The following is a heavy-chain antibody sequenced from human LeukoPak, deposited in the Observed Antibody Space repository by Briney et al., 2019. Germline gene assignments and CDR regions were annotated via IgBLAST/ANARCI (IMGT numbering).Heavy chain of an antibody. CDR1: GGTFSSYG. V-gene: IGHV1-69*04. CDR3: ARGFGSSTSYVSDFDF. J-gene: IGHJ4*02. CDR2: IIPILGIT. D-gene: IGHD3-16*01. Sequence: GASVKVPCKASGGTFSSYGVSWVRQAPGQGLEWMGRIIPILGITNYAQKFQGRVTITADKSTSTAYMELSSLRSEDTAVYFCARGFGSSTSYVSDFDFWGQGTLVTVSS.